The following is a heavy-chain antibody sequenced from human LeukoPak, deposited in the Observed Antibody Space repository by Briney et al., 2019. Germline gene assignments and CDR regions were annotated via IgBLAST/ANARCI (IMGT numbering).Heavy chain of an antibody. D-gene: IGHD3-10*01. Sequence: PGGSLRLSCAASGFTFSSYAMSWVRQAPGKGLEWVSAISGSGGSTYYADSVKGRFTISRDNSKNTLYLQMNSLRAEDTAVYYCAKDSRGGMVRVYYFDYWGQGTLVTVSS. V-gene: IGHV3-23*01. CDR3: AKDSRGGMVRVYYFDY. CDR2: ISGSGGST. J-gene: IGHJ4*02. CDR1: GFTFSSYA.